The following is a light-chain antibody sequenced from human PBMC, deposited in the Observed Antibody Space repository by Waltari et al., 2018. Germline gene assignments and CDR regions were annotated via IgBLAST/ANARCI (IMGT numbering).Light chain of an antibody. V-gene: IGLV3-1*01. CDR1: KLGDKY. CDR3: QAWDSTTRV. J-gene: IGLJ1*01. CDR2: KDN. Sequence: SYEVTQPPSVSVSTGQTASITCSGDKLGDKYASWYQQKPGQSPVLVIYKDNKRTSGIPERFSGSSSGNTATLTISGTQAMDEADYYCQAWDSTTRVFGAGTKVTVL.